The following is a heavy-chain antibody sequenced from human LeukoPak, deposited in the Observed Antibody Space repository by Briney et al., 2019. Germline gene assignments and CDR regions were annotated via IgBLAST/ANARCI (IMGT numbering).Heavy chain of an antibody. CDR3: ATLSRRVMGDAFDI. D-gene: IGHD2-8*01. CDR1: GYTLTELS. Sequence: ASVKVSCKVSGYTLTELSLHWMRQAPGKGLEWMGGFDPEDGETIYAQKFQGRVTMTEDTSTDTAYMELSRLRSEDTAVYYCATLSRRVMGDAFDIWGQGTMVTVSS. V-gene: IGHV1-24*01. J-gene: IGHJ3*02. CDR2: FDPEDGET.